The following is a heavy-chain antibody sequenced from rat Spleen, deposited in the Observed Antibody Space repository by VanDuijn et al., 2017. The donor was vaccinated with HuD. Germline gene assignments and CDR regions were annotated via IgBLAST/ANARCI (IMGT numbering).Heavy chain of an antibody. CDR2: IWTGGNT. CDR1: GFSLTSYH. D-gene: IGHD1-2*01. V-gene: IGHV2-16*01. Sequence: QVQLKESGPGLVQPSQTLSLTCTVSGFSLTSYHVSWVRQSPGKGLEWMGVIWTGGNTAYKSLLKSRLSISRDTSKSQVFLKMNNLQTEDTAMYFCARSDTLAAMGHYWGQGIMVTVSS. CDR3: ARSDTLAAMGHY. J-gene: IGHJ2*01.